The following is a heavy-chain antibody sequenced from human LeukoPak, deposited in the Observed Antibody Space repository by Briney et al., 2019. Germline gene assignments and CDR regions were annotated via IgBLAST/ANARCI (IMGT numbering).Heavy chain of an antibody. Sequence: SETLSLTCTVSGYSISSGYYWGWIRPPPGKGLEWIGSIYHSGSTYYNPSLKSRVTISVDTSKNQFSLKLSSVTAADTAVYYCANEYSSFDAFDIWGQGTMVTVSS. V-gene: IGHV4-38-2*02. CDR3: ANEYSSFDAFDI. D-gene: IGHD6-6*01. J-gene: IGHJ3*02. CDR1: GYSISSGYY. CDR2: IYHSGST.